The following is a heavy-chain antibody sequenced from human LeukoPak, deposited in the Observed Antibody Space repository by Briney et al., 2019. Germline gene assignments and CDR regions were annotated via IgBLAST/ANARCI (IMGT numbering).Heavy chain of an antibody. J-gene: IGHJ4*02. V-gene: IGHV4-34*01. D-gene: IGHD6-19*01. Sequence: PSETLSLTCAVYGGSFSGYYWSGIRQPPGKGLEWMGEINHSGSTNYNPSLKSRVTISVDTSKNQFSLKLSSVTAADTAVYYCARGAVFDYWGQGTLVTVSS. CDR2: INHSGST. CDR1: GGSFSGYY. CDR3: ARGAVFDY.